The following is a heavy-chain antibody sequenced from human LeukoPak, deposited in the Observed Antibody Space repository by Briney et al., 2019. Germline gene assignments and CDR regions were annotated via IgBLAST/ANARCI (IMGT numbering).Heavy chain of an antibody. Sequence: SETLSFTCAVYGGSFSGYYWSWIRQPPGKGLECIGEINHSGSTNYNPSLKSRVTISVDTSKNQFSLKLSSVTAADTAVYYCARVRDSSGYWYFDLWGRGTLVTVSS. D-gene: IGHD3-22*01. CDR2: INHSGST. J-gene: IGHJ2*01. CDR3: ARVRDSSGYWYFDL. V-gene: IGHV4-34*01. CDR1: GGSFSGYY.